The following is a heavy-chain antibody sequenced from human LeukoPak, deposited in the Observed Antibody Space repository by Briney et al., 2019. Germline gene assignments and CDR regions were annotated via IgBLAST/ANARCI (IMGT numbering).Heavy chain of an antibody. V-gene: IGHV3-53*01. CDR3: APLSYAGNAGGSAGS. Sequence: TGGSLRLSCAASGFTVCSKYITWVRQGPGEGLVWVSVIYRGGNTYYADSVKGRFRISRDISKNTVNLQMNSLRAEDTALYYCAPLSYAGNAGGSAGSWGQGTLVTVSS. CDR1: GFTVCSKY. D-gene: IGHD1-26*01. J-gene: IGHJ5*02. CDR2: IYRGGNT.